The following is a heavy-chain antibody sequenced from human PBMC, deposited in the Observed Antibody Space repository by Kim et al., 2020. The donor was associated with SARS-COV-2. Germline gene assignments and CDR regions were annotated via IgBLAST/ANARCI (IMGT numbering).Heavy chain of an antibody. V-gene: IGHV4-34*12. Sequence: SETLSLTCAVYGGSFSGYYWNWIRQSPGRGLGWIGEIILMGSISNNRSFRVHVTLSVEPPRTQFSLKLTSVTAATTPGFCVARVKLRDFHAAIPHWAQGT. CDR2: IILMGSI. D-gene: IGHD3-3*01. CDR1: GGSFSGYY. CDR3: ARVKLRDFHAAIPH. J-gene: IGHJ4*02.